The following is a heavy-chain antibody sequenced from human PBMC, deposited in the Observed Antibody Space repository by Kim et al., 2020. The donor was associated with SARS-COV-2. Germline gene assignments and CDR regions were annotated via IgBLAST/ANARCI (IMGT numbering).Heavy chain of an antibody. V-gene: IGHV3-48*02. J-gene: IGHJ4*02. CDR1: GFPFSSYS. CDR3: ARNPGYFGSGIHHFDY. D-gene: IGHD3-10*01. CDR2: ISSTGGTI. Sequence: GGSLRLSCAASGFPFSSYSMNWVRQAPGKGLEWLSYISSTGGTIYYADSVKGRFTISRDNAKSSLYLQMNSLRDEDTAVYYCARNPGYFGSGIHHFDYWGLGTLVSVSS.